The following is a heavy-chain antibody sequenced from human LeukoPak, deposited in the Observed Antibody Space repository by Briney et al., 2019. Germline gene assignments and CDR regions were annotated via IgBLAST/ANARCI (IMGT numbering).Heavy chain of an antibody. CDR2: IYISGST. Sequence: SETLSLTCTVSGGSISSYYWNWLRQPAGKGLEWIGRIYISGSTNYNPSLKSRVTMSVDTSKNQFSLKLSSATAADTAIYYCARDKSRTYGSADAFDIWGQGTMVTVSS. CDR3: ARDKSRTYGSADAFDI. J-gene: IGHJ3*02. CDR1: GGSISSYY. V-gene: IGHV4-4*07. D-gene: IGHD3-10*01.